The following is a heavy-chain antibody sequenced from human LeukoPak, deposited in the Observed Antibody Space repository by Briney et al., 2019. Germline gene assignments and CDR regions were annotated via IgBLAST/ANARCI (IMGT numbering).Heavy chain of an antibody. CDR3: ARDGIPGIVVIYYFDY. Sequence: GGSLRLSCAASGFTFNRRGMHWVRQAPGKGLEWVAFIRYDGGETFYADFVKGRFTISRDNSKNTLYLQMNSLRAEDTAIYYCARDGIPGIVVIYYFDYWGQGTLVT. D-gene: IGHD3-22*01. V-gene: IGHV3-30*02. J-gene: IGHJ4*02. CDR2: IRYDGGET. CDR1: GFTFNRRG.